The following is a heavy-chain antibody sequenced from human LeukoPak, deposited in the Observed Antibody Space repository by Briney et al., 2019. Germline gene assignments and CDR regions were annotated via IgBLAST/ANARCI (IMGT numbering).Heavy chain of an antibody. V-gene: IGHV3-23*01. J-gene: IGHJ4*02. CDR3: ANALPRTIYYFDY. CDR1: GFTFSSYA. CDR2: ITGSGDST. D-gene: IGHD1/OR15-1a*01. Sequence: GGSLRLSCAASGFTFSSYAMNWVRQAPGKGLEWVSGITGSGDSTYYADSVKGRFTISRDNSKNTLYLQMNSLRAEDTALYYCANALPRTIYYFDYWGQGTLVTVSS.